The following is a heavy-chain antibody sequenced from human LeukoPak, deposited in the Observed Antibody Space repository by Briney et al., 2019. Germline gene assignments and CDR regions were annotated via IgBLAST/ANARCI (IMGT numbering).Heavy chain of an antibody. CDR3: ARGPQLPQFDY. V-gene: IGHV4-34*01. J-gene: IGHJ4*02. Sequence: PSETLSLTCAVYGGSFSGYYWSWIRQPPGKGLEWIGEINHSGSTNYNPSLKSRVTMSVDTSKNKFSLKLSSVTAADTAVYYCARGPQLPQFDYWGQGTLVTVSS. CDR2: INHSGST. CDR1: GGSFSGYY. D-gene: IGHD2-2*01.